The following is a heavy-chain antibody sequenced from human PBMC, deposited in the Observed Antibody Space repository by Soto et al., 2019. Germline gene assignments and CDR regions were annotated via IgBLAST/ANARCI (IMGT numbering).Heavy chain of an antibody. Sequence: QVQLVQSGAEVKKPGSSVKVSCKASGGTFSSYTISWVRQAPGQGLEWMGRIIPILGIANYAQKFQGRVTITADKSTSTAYMELSSLRSEDTAVYYCAADINYDNLTGYSPYYFDYWGQGTLVTVSS. CDR3: AADINYDNLTGYSPYYFDY. CDR2: IIPILGIA. V-gene: IGHV1-69*02. CDR1: GGTFSSYT. J-gene: IGHJ4*02. D-gene: IGHD3-9*01.